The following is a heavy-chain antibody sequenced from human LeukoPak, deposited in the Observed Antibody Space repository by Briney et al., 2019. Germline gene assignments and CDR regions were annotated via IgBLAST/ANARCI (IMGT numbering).Heavy chain of an antibody. CDR1: GFTFGDFS. CDR2: IRSRTYGGTT. D-gene: IGHD6-6*01. CDR3: TRVSVYSSSH. J-gene: IGHJ4*02. Sequence: GGSLRLSCTASGFTFGDFSVSWVRQAPGKGLEWVGFIRSRTYGGTTEYAASVKGRSTISREDSKSIAYLQMDSLKTEDTAVYYCTRVSVYSSSHWGQGTLVTVSS. V-gene: IGHV3-49*04.